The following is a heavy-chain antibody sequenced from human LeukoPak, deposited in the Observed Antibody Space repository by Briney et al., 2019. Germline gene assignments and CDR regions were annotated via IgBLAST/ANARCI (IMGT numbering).Heavy chain of an antibody. CDR1: GLTFSSYA. CDR3: AKVSAWAMVGATYFDY. Sequence: GGSVRLYCSASGLTFSSYAMSSVRQAPGQGLEWVSSISGNSGSIYYADSVKGRFTITRDNSKNTVYLQMNSLRAEDTAVYYCAKVSAWAMVGATYFDYWGQGTLVTVSS. CDR2: ISGNSGSI. D-gene: IGHD1-26*01. J-gene: IGHJ4*02. V-gene: IGHV3-23*01.